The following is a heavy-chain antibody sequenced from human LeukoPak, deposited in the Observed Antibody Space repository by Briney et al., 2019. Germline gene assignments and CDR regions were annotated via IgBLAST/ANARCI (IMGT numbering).Heavy chain of an antibody. D-gene: IGHD2-2*01. J-gene: IGHJ6*04. CDR2: ISDSGGST. Sequence: PGGSLRLSCAASGFTFSSYAMNWVRQAPGKGLEWVSTISDSGGSTYYADSVKGRFTISRDNSKNTLYLQMNSLRAEDTAVYYCATRYCSIAACRASSYKSLDVWGKGTTVTVSS. CDR3: ATRYCSIAACRASSYKSLDV. V-gene: IGHV3-23*01. CDR1: GFTFSSYA.